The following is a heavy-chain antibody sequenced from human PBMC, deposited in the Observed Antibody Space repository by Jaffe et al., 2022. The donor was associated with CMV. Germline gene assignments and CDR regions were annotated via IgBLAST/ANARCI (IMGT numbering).Heavy chain of an antibody. V-gene: IGHV2-26*01. CDR1: GFSLSNARMG. D-gene: IGHD6-13*01. CDR2: IFSNDEK. Sequence: QVTLKESGPVLVKPTETLTLTCTVSGFSLSNARMGVSWIRQPPGKALEWLAHIFSNDEKSYSTSLKSRLTISKDTSKSQVVLTMTNMDPVDTATYYCARIAPEAAAAGPPYYFDYWGQGTLVTVSS. J-gene: IGHJ4*02. CDR3: ARIAPEAAAAGPPYYFDY.